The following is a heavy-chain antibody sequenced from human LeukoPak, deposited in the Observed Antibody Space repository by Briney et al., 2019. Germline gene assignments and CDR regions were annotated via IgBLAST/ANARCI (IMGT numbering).Heavy chain of an antibody. CDR1: GFTFSSYG. V-gene: IGHV3-30*02. Sequence: AGSLRLSCAASGFTFSSYGMHWVRQAPGKGLEWVAFIRYDGSNKYYADSVKGRFTISRDNSKNTLYLQMNSLRAEDTAVYYCAKKYDSSGYYPGYFDYWGQGTLVTVSS. CDR2: IRYDGSNK. J-gene: IGHJ4*02. CDR3: AKKYDSSGYYPGYFDY. D-gene: IGHD3-22*01.